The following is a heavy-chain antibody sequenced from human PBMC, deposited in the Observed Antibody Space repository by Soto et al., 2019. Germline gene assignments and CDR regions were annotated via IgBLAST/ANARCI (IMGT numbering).Heavy chain of an antibody. J-gene: IGHJ4*02. CDR3: ARDARTSANTRN. Sequence: QVQLRESGPGLVRPSGTLSLTCAVSGGSISSSFWWTWVRQSPGRGLQWIGEIYHIGITHYNPSLKSLVTITVAKSRNQFSLRLNSVTAADTAVAYCARDARTSANTRNWGPGLLVTVSS. CDR2: IYHIGIT. V-gene: IGHV4-4*02. D-gene: IGHD1-26*01. CDR1: GGSISSSFW.